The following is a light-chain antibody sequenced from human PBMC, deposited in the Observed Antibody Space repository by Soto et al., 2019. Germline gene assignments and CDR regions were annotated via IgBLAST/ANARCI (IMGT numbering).Light chain of an antibody. V-gene: IGLV1-40*01. Sequence: SVLTQPPSVSGAPGQRVTISCTGSSSNIGAGYDVHWYQQLPGTAPKLLIYGNSNRPSGVPDRFSGSKSGTSASLAITGLQAEDEADYYCQSYDSSHVFGTGTKVTVL. CDR1: SSNIGAGYD. J-gene: IGLJ1*01. CDR2: GNS. CDR3: QSYDSSHV.